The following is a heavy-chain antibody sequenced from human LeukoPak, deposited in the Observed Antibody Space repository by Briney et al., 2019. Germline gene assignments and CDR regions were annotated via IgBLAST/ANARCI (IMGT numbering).Heavy chain of an antibody. CDR2: IYSGGST. CDR3: AKDSSGWRAEYFQH. J-gene: IGHJ1*01. D-gene: IGHD6-19*01. V-gene: IGHV3-53*01. CDR1: GFTVSRNY. Sequence: GGFLRLSCAASGFTVSRNYMSWVRQAPGKGLEWVSIIYSGGSTYYADSVKGRFSISRDNSENTLSLQMNNLSAEDTAVYYCAKDSSGWRAEYFQHWGQGTLVTVSS.